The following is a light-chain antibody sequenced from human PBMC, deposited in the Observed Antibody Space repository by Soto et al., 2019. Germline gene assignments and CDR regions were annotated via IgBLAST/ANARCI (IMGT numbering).Light chain of an antibody. CDR3: ETWDTNTRV. Sequence: QPVLTQSSSASASLGSSVRLTCTLSSGHSSYIIAWHQQQPGKAPRYLMKLEGSGSNNKGSGVPDRFSGPSSGADRYLTISNLQSEDEADYYCETWDTNTRVFGGGTQLTVL. CDR1: SGHSSYI. J-gene: IGLJ3*02. CDR2: LEGSGSN. V-gene: IGLV4-60*03.